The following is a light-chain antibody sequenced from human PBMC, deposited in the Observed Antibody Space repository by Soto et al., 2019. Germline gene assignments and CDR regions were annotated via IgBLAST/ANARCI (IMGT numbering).Light chain of an antibody. CDR3: QQYYSYPWT. CDR1: QGISSY. Sequence: AIRMTQSPSSCSASTGDRVTITCRASQGISSYLAWYQQKPGKAPKLLIYAASTLQSGVPSRFSGSGSGTDLTLTISCLQSEDFATYYCQQYYSYPWTFGQGTKVEIK. CDR2: AAS. J-gene: IGKJ1*01. V-gene: IGKV1-8*01.